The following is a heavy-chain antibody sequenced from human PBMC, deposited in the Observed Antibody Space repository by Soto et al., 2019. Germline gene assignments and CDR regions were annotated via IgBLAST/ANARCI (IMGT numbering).Heavy chain of an antibody. Sequence: ASVKVSCKASGGTFSSYAISWVRQAPGQGLEWMGVIIPIFGTANYAQKFQGRVTITADESTSTAYMELSSLRSEDTAVYYCASSKRVVISDDAFDIWGQGTMVTVSS. CDR1: GGTFSSYA. CDR2: IIPIFGTA. V-gene: IGHV1-69*13. CDR3: ASSKRVVISDDAFDI. D-gene: IGHD3-3*01. J-gene: IGHJ3*02.